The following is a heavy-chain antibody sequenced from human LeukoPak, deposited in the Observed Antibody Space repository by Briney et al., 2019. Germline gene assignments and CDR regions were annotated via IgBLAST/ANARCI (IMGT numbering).Heavy chain of an antibody. CDR1: GYMFTGYY. V-gene: IGHV1-2*02. CDR2: INPNSGGT. D-gene: IGHD2-21*02. CDR3: ARGYCSGDCFTLFDY. J-gene: IGHJ4*02. Sequence: ASVWVSCKASGYMFTGYYMHWVRQAPGQGLEWMGWINPNSGGTHYAQKFQGRVTMTRDTSVSTASMELSSLRSDDTAVYYCARGYCSGDCFTLFDYWGQGTLVTVSS.